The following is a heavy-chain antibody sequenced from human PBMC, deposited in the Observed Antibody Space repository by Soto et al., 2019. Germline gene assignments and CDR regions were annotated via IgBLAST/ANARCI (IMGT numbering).Heavy chain of an antibody. CDR1: GYTFTSYA. V-gene: IGHV1-3*01. J-gene: IGHJ6*02. Sequence: ASVKVSCKASGYTFTSYAMHWVRQAPGQRLEWMGWINAGNGHTKYSQKFQGRVTITRDTSASTAYMELSSLRSEDTAVYYCARVFNPWYDFWSGYYKSYYYGMDVWGQGTTVTVSS. CDR3: ARVFNPWYDFWSGYYKSYYYGMDV. CDR2: INAGNGHT. D-gene: IGHD3-3*01.